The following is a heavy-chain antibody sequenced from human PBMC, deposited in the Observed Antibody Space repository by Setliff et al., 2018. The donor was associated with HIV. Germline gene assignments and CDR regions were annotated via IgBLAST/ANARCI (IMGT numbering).Heavy chain of an antibody. CDR3: ARGGGGYYYVGAVDI. CDR2: MNPNSGVS. V-gene: IGHV1-8*01. Sequence: ASVKVSCKASATFTNVDIHWLRRATGQGLEWMGWMNPNSGVSGYGQKFQGRVTMTRDTSITTLYMELSSLTSEDTAVYYCARGGGGYYYVGAVDIWGQGTVVTVSS. D-gene: IGHD3-22*01. J-gene: IGHJ3*02. CDR1: ATFTNVD.